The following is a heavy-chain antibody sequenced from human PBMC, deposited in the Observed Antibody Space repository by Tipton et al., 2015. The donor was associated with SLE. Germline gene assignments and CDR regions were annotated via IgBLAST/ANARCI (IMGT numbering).Heavy chain of an antibody. J-gene: IGHJ4*02. CDR3: AREEGIFGVVIY. CDR1: GDSISSGSYY. Sequence: LRLSCTVSGDSISSGSYYWSWIRQPAGKGLEWIGRIYTSGSTNYNPSLKSRVTISVDTSKNQFSLKLSSVTAADTAVYYCAREEGIFGVVIYWGQGTLVTVSS. CDR2: IYTSGST. D-gene: IGHD3-3*01. V-gene: IGHV4-61*02.